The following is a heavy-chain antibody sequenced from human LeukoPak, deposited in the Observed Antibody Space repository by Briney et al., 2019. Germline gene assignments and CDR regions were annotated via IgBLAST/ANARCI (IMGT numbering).Heavy chain of an antibody. Sequence: PGGSLRLSCAASGFTFRSYAMSWVRQAPGKGLEWVSGISGSGGSTYYADSVKGRFTISRDTSKNTLYLQMNSLRAEDTAVYYCAKDGSGEGQFDYWGQGTLVTVSS. J-gene: IGHJ4*02. CDR3: AKDGSGEGQFDY. CDR2: ISGSGGST. V-gene: IGHV3-23*01. CDR1: GFTFRSYA. D-gene: IGHD2-15*01.